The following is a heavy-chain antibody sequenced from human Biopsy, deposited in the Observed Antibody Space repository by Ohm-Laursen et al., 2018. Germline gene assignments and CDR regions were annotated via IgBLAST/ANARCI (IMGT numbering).Heavy chain of an antibody. CDR2: NIPILGTG. Sequence: SVKVSCKAPGCTFSNYGVNWVRQAPGQGLEWLLGNIPILGTGNYAQKFQDRVTVAADTSTSTATMELRSLRSDDTAVYYCATKLTGYFHHWGQGTLVIVSS. D-gene: IGHD3-9*01. CDR1: GCTFSNYG. V-gene: IGHV1-69*06. CDR3: ATKLTGYFHH. J-gene: IGHJ1*01.